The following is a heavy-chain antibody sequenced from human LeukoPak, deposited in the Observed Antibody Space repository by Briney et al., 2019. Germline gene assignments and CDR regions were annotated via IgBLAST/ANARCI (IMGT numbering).Heavy chain of an antibody. CDR2: ISSDGSNI. J-gene: IGHJ4*02. V-gene: IGHV3-30*18. Sequence: GGSLRLSCAASGFPFSSYGIHWVRQAPGKGLEWVAVISSDGSNIYYGDSVQGRFIISRDNSINTVYLQMNSLRPEDTAVYYCAKARYGAGPFDYWGQGTLVTVSS. CDR1: GFPFSSYG. CDR3: AKARYGAGPFDY. D-gene: IGHD1-14*01.